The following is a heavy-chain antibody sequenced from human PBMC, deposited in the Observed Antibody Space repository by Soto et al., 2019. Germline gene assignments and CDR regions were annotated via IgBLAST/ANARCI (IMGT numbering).Heavy chain of an antibody. J-gene: IGHJ4*02. V-gene: IGHV3-30*04. D-gene: IGHD2-15*01. CDR2: ISYDGRNS. CDR3: ARDDEHGGSSPDY. Sequence: SLRLSCAASGFPFRSYAMHWVRQAPGKGLEWVAIISYDGRNSYNADSVKGRSTISRDNSKSSLFLQMDSLRPEDTAVYYCARDDEHGGSSPDYWGQGTLVTVSS. CDR1: GFPFRSYA.